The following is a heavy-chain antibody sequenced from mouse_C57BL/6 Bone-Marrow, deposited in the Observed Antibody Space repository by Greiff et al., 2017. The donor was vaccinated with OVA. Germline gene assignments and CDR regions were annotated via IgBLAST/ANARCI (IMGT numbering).Heavy chain of an antibody. Sequence: EVKLMESGGGLVKPGGSLKLSCAASGFTFSSYAMSWVRQTPEKRLEWVATISDGGSYTYYPDNVKGRFTISRDNAKNTLYLQMSHLKSEDTAMYYCARDRVTSSYDDWGRGTTLTVSS. CDR3: ARDRVTSSYDD. V-gene: IGHV5-4*01. CDR1: GFTFSSYA. CDR2: ISDGGSYT. J-gene: IGHJ2*01. D-gene: IGHD3-1*01.